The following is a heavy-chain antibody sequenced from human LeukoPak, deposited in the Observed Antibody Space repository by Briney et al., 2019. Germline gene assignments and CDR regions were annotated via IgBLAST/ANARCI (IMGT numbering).Heavy chain of an antibody. Sequence: SETLSLTCTVSGGSISSYYWSWIRQPPGKGLEWIGYIYYSGSTNYNPSLKSRVTISVDTSKNQFSLKLSSVTAADTAVYYCARRGGRHRWLQGDGFDVWGQGTMVTVSS. J-gene: IGHJ3*01. V-gene: IGHV4-59*01. CDR3: ARRGGRHRWLQGDGFDV. CDR2: IYYSGST. D-gene: IGHD5-24*01. CDR1: GGSISSYY.